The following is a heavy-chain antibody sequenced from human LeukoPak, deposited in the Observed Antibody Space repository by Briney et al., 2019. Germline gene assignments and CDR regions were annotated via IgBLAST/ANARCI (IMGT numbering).Heavy chain of an antibody. J-gene: IGHJ6*02. CDR3: AHPAGSGGQSGMDV. V-gene: IGHV1-8*01. D-gene: IGHD2-15*01. Sequence: ASVKVSCKASGYTFTSYDINWVRQATGQGLEWMGWMNPNSGNTGYAQKFQGRVTMTRNTSISTAYMELSSLRSEDTAVYYCAHPAGSGGQSGMDVWGQGTMVTVSS. CDR2: MNPNSGNT. CDR1: GYTFTSYD.